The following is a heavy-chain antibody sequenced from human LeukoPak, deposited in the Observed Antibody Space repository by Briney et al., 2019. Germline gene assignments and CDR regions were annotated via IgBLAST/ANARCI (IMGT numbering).Heavy chain of an antibody. CDR2: IKQDGSEK. D-gene: IGHD2-2*01. Sequence: GGSLRLSCASSGFTFNNFAMSWVRQAPGKGLEWVANIKQDGSEKYYVDSVKGRFTISRDNARNSLYLQMNSLRAEDTAVYYCARARYCSSTSCYLDYWGQGTLVTVSS. J-gene: IGHJ4*02. V-gene: IGHV3-7*01. CDR3: ARARYCSSTSCYLDY. CDR1: GFTFNNFA.